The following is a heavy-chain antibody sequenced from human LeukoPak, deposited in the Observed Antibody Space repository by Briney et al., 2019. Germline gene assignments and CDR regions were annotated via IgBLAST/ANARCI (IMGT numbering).Heavy chain of an antibody. J-gene: IGHJ6*02. CDR3: ASLTFVYGMDV. Sequence: PSQTLSLTCAVSGGSISSGGYSWSWIRQPPGKGLEWIGYIYQSGSTYYNPSLKSRVTRSVDRSKIQFSLKLSSVTAADTAVYYCASLTFVYGMDVWGQGTTVTVSS. CDR2: IYQSGST. CDR1: GGSISSGGYS. V-gene: IGHV4-30-2*01. D-gene: IGHD3-9*01.